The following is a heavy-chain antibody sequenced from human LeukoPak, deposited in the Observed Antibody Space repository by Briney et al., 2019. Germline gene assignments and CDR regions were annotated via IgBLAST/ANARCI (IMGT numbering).Heavy chain of an antibody. CDR3: AHTGSGWEAFDV. D-gene: IGHD3-10*01. Sequence: SGPTLVKPPETLTLTCDFSGFSLTTRLVGVGWIREPPGKALEWLALIFWDDDERYNPSLNNRVTVTKDTSKNQVVLTMTNVDPVDTATYYCAHTGSGWEAFDVWGQGTMVTVSS. CDR1: GFSLTTRLVG. J-gene: IGHJ3*01. CDR2: IFWDDDE. V-gene: IGHV2-5*02.